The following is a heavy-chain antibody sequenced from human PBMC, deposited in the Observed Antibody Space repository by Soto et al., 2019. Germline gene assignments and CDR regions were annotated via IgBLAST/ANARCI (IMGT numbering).Heavy chain of an antibody. V-gene: IGHV4-34*01. CDR1: GGSFSGYY. CDR2: INHSGST. J-gene: IGHJ3*02. D-gene: IGHD3-3*01. CDR3: ARSDDFFETGAFDI. Sequence: SETLSLTCAVYGGSFSGYYWSWIRQPPGKGLEWIGEINHSGSTNYNPSLKSRVTISVDTSKNQFSLKLSSVTAADTAVYYCARSDDFFETGAFDIWGQGTMVTVSS.